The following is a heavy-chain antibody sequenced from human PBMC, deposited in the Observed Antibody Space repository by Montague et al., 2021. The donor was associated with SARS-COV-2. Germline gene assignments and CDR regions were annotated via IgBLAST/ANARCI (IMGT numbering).Heavy chain of an antibody. Sequence: SLRLSCAASGFIFSNYDMNRVRQAPGKGPEWISYISTSAYTTSYAGSVEGRFTISRDNGKNSLYLQMNSLRVEDTAVYYCTRDYRSIVGDGLDIWGQGTKVTVSS. D-gene: IGHD3-16*02. J-gene: IGHJ3*02. CDR2: ISTSAYTT. V-gene: IGHV3-48*03. CDR3: TRDYRSIVGDGLDI. CDR1: GFIFSNYD.